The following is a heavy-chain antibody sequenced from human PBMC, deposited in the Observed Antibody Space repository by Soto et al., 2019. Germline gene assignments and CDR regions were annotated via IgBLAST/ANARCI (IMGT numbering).Heavy chain of an antibody. CDR2: ISAYNGNT. V-gene: IGHV1-18*01. J-gene: IGHJ4*02. CDR3: ARDLPPVDY. CDR1: GYTCSSYH. Sequence: QIQLVQSGAEVKKPGASVKVSCKASGYTCSSYHITWVRQAPGQGLEWMGWISAYNGNTNYAQNLQGRVTMTTVPSTSTAYMELRSLRSDDTAVYYCARDLPPVDYWGQGNLVTVSS.